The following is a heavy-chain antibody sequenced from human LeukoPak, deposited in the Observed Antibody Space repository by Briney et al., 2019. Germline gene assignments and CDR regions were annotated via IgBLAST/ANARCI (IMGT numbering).Heavy chain of an antibody. Sequence: PGGSRRLSCAASGFTFSSYNMNWVRQAPGKGLEWVSSISSSGNYIYYADSLKGRFTISRDNAKNSLYLQMNSLRADDTAVYFCASAQGGVILPDYFLHWGEGPMVSVSS. CDR2: ISSSGNYI. CDR3: ASAQGGVILPDYFLH. CDR1: GFTFSSYN. J-gene: IGHJ1*01. V-gene: IGHV3-21*01. D-gene: IGHD3-16*02.